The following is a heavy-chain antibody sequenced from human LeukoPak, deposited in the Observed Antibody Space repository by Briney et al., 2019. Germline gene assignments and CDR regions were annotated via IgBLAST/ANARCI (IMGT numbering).Heavy chain of an antibody. CDR1: GFTFSTYW. CDR2: IDTDGTIT. CDR3: VRGGAAAGLFDY. Sequence: GRSLRLSCAPSGFTFSTYWMHWVRQAPGKGLVWVSRIDTDGTITTYADSVKGRFTISRDNTRNTLYLQMNSLRVEDTAVYYCVRGGAAAGLFDYWGRGTLVTVSS. J-gene: IGHJ4*02. V-gene: IGHV3-74*01. D-gene: IGHD6-13*01.